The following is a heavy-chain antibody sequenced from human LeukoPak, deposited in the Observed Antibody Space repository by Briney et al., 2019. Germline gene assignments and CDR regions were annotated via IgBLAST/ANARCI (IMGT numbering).Heavy chain of an antibody. J-gene: IGHJ3*02. CDR1: GGSISSSNYY. CDR3: ARDTYYYDSSGRLFRLGAFDI. D-gene: IGHD3-22*01. V-gene: IGHV4-39*07. Sequence: SETLSLICTVSGGSISSSNYYWGWIRQAPGKGLEWIGSIYHSGSTYYNPSLKSRVTISVDTSKNQFSLKLSSVTAADTAVYYCARDTYYYDSSGRLFRLGAFDIWGQGTMVTVSS. CDR2: IYHSGST.